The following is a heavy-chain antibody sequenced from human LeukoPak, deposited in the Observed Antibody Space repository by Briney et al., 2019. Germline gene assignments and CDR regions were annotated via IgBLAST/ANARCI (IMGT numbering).Heavy chain of an antibody. Sequence: SVKVSFKSTGGTFSSYASSSLRPPPGQQREWMGGIIPIFGTANYAHKFHGRPTITTHKHKSTAYMELRSMRSEDTAVYYCARDCSSTSCYAVGKADAFDIWGQGTMVTVS. CDR3: ARDCSSTSCYAVGKADAFDI. J-gene: IGHJ3*02. V-gene: IGHV1-69*05. D-gene: IGHD2-2*01. CDR1: GGTFSSYA. CDR2: IIPIFGTA.